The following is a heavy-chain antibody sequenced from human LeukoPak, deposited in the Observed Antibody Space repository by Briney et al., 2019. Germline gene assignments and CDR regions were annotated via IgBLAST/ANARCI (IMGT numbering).Heavy chain of an antibody. D-gene: IGHD6-25*01. CDR3: GTTEHDSGDY. V-gene: IGHV4-39*07. Sequence: SETLSLTCTVSGGSISSSNYYWGWIRQPPGKGLEWIGEVYPTGSTNYSPSLKGRVTISVDKSKNQFSLTPTSVTAADTAVYFCGTTEHDSGDYWGQGTLVTVSS. J-gene: IGHJ4*02. CDR2: VYPTGST. CDR1: GGSISSSNYY.